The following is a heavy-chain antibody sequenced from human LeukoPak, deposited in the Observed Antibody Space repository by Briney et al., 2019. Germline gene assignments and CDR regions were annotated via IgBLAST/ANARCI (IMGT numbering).Heavy chain of an antibody. CDR2: IYYSGST. CDR1: GGSISSSSYY. D-gene: IGHD6-19*01. J-gene: IGHJ5*02. Sequence: SETLSLTCTVSGGSISSSSYYWGWIRQPPGKGLERIASIYYSGSTYYNPSLKSRLTISVDTSKNQFSLKLSSVTAADTAVYYCAGQTYSSGWYWFDPWGQGTLVTVSS. V-gene: IGHV4-39*01. CDR3: AGQTYSSGWYWFDP.